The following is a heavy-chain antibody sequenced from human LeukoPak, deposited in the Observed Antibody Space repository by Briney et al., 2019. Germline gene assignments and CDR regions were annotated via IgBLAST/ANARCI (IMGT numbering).Heavy chain of an antibody. J-gene: IGHJ4*02. CDR1: GFIFSSYW. CDR3: ATGRAAHLFDF. CDR2: IKQDGSEK. Sequence: GGSLRLSCAASGFIFSSYWMSWVRQAPGKGLEWVANIKQDGSEKYYVDSVKGRFTISRVNAKNSLYLQMNSLRAEDTAVYYCATGRAAHLFDFWGQGTLVTVSS. V-gene: IGHV3-7*01. D-gene: IGHD6-6*01.